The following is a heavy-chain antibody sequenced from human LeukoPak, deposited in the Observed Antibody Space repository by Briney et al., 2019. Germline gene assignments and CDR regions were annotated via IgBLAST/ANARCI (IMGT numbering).Heavy chain of an antibody. V-gene: IGHV1-2*02. D-gene: IGHD2-15*01. J-gene: IGHJ5*02. Sequence: ASVKVSCKASGYTFTGYYMHWVRQAPGQGLEWMGWINPNSGGTNYAQKFQGRVTMTRDKSISTAYMELSRLRSDDTAVYYCARERRIVVVVAARNSWFDPWGQGTLVTVSS. CDR2: INPNSGGT. CDR3: ARERRIVVVVAARNSWFDP. CDR1: GYTFTGYY.